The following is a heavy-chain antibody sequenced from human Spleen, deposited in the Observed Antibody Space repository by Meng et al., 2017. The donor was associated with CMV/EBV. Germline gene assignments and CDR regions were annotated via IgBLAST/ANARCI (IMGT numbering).Heavy chain of an antibody. Sequence: SFAPSWVGWVRQMPGKGLEWMGRIYPGNSDTRYSPSFQGQVTISADKSINTAYLQWSSLRASDTAMYYCARRQSSSWYGLGWFDLWGQGTLVTVSS. CDR1: SFAPSW. D-gene: IGHD6-13*01. CDR2: IYPGNSDT. CDR3: ARRQSSSWYGLGWFDL. V-gene: IGHV5-51*01. J-gene: IGHJ5*02.